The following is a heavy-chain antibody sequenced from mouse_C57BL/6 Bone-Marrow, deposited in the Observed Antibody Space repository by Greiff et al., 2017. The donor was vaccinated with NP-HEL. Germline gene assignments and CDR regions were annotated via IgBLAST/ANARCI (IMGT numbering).Heavy chain of an antibody. Sequence: EVQLVESGGDLVKPGGSLKLSCAASGFTFSSYGMSWVRQTPDKRLEWVATISSGGSYTYYPDSVKGRFTISRDNAKDTLYLQRRSLKSEDTSMYYCARHDPYAMDYWGQGTSVTVSS. J-gene: IGHJ4*01. V-gene: IGHV5-6*01. CDR2: ISSGGSYT. CDR1: GFTFSSYG. CDR3: ARHDPYAMDY.